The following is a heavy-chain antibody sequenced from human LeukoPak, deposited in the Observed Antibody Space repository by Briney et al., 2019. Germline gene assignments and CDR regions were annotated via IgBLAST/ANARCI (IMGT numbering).Heavy chain of an antibody. CDR1: GFTLSSYA. V-gene: IGHV3-23*01. J-gene: IGHJ4*02. Sequence: GGSLRLSCAASGFTLSSYAMSWVRQAPGKGLEWVSAISGSGVSTYYADSVKGRFTISRDNSKNTLYLQMNSLRAEDTAVYYCAKAPQWLVSPHYFDYWGQGTLVTVSS. D-gene: IGHD6-19*01. CDR2: ISGSGVST. CDR3: AKAPQWLVSPHYFDY.